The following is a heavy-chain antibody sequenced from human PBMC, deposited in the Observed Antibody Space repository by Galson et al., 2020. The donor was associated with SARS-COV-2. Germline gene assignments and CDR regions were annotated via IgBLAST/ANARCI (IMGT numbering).Heavy chain of an antibody. CDR3: ARAPLWFGEFLSAFDI. CDR2: IYPGDSDT. CDR1: GYSFTSYW. J-gene: IGHJ3*02. D-gene: IGHD3-10*01. Sequence: GESLQISCKGSGYSFTSYWIGWVRQMPGKGLEWMGIIYPGDSDTRYSPSFQGQVTISADKSISTAYLQWSSLKASDTAMYYCARAPLWFGEFLSAFDIWGQGTMVTVSS. V-gene: IGHV5-51*01.